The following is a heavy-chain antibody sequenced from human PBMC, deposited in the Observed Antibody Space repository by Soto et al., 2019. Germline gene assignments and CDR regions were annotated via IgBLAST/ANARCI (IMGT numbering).Heavy chain of an antibody. J-gene: IGHJ4*02. CDR2: GGGSGDGT. CDR3: AKAREVTLVRISLVQ. V-gene: IGHV3-23*01. CDR1: GFTFRTYT. Sequence: GGSLRLSCAASGFTFRTYTITWVRQAPGKGLEWVSSGGGSGDGTYYADSVKGRFTISRDNSKNTQYLQMNSLRAADTVIYYSAKAREVTLVRISLVQWGQGTLVTVSS. D-gene: IGHD3-10*01.